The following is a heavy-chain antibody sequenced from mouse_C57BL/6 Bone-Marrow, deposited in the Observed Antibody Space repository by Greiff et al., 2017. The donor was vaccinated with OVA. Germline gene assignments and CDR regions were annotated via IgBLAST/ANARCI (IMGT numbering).Heavy chain of an antibody. J-gene: IGHJ4*01. D-gene: IGHD2-1*01. V-gene: IGHV14-4*01. CDR1: GFNIKDDY. CDR2: IDPENGDT. Sequence: VQLQQSGAELVRPGASVKLSCTASGFNIKDDYMHWVKQRPEQGLEWIGWIDPENGDTEYASKFQGKATITADTSSNTAYLQLSSLTSEDTAVYYCTQDCNYGDFYAMDYWGQGTSVTVSS. CDR3: TQDCNYGDFYAMDY.